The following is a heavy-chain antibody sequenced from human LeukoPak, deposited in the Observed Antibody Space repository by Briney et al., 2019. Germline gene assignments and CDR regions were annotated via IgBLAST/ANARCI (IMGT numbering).Heavy chain of an antibody. CDR1: GGSISSFY. CDR3: GKVGAFGGEFDS. J-gene: IGHJ4*02. CDR2: IYYSGST. Sequence: PSETLSLTCTVSGGSISSFYWSWIRQPPGKGLEWIGYIYYSGSTNYNPSLKSRVTISVDTSKNQFSLTLSSVTAADTAVYYCGKVGAFGGEFDSWGQGTLVTVSS. D-gene: IGHD3-16*01. V-gene: IGHV4-59*01.